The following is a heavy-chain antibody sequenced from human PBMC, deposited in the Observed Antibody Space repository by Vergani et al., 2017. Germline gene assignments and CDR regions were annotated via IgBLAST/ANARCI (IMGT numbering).Heavy chain of an antibody. J-gene: IGHJ6*02. Sequence: EVQLLESGGGLVQPGGSLRLSCAASGFTFSSYAMSWVRQAPGKGLEWVSAISGSGGSTYYADSVKGRFTISRDNSKNTLYLKMNSLRAEDTAVYYCAKSSPVRGVSITKPYYYDGMDVWGQGTTVTVSS. CDR3: AKSSPVRGVSITKPYYYDGMDV. V-gene: IGHV3-23*01. CDR2: ISGSGGST. CDR1: GFTFSSYA. D-gene: IGHD3-10*01.